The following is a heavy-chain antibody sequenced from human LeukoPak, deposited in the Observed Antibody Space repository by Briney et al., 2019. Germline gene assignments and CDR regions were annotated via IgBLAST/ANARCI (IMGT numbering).Heavy chain of an antibody. CDR1: GFTFNIYA. J-gene: IGHJ4*02. CDR2: ISGNGINT. CDR3: ARGVSD. V-gene: IGHV3-23*01. D-gene: IGHD3-16*01. Sequence: PGGSPRLSCATSGFTFNIYAMNWVRQAPGRGLEWVSIISGNGINTYYADSAKGRFTISRDDSKNTLYLQMNSLRADDTAIYYCARGVSDWGQGTLVTVAS.